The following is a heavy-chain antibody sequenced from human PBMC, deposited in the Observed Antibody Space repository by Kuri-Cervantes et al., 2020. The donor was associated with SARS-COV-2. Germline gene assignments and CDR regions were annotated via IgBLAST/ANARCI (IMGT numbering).Heavy chain of an antibody. Sequence: GGSLRLSCAASGFTFSSYAMHWVRQAPGKGLEWVAVISYDGSNKYYADSVKGRFTISGDNSKNTLYLQMNSLRAEDTAVYYCARDMSGYDFDYWGQGTLVTVSS. D-gene: IGHD5-12*01. CDR2: ISYDGSNK. CDR3: ARDMSGYDFDY. CDR1: GFTFSSYA. J-gene: IGHJ4*02. V-gene: IGHV3-30*04.